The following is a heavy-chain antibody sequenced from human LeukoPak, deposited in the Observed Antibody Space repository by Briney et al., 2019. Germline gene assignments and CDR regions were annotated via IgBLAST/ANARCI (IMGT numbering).Heavy chain of an antibody. Sequence: PGGSLRLSCAASGFTFSTYSMNWVRQAPGKGLEWVSSISSSRTYIYYADSVKGRFTISRDNAKNSLYLQMNSLRAEDTALYYCARNGLSGYYDTDASDIWGQGTMVTVSS. CDR3: ARNGLSGYYDTDASDI. D-gene: IGHD3-22*01. J-gene: IGHJ3*02. V-gene: IGHV3-21*01. CDR1: GFTFSTYS. CDR2: ISSSRTYI.